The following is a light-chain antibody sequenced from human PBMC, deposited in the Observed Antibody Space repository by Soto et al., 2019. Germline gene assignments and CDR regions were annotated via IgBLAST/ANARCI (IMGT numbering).Light chain of an antibody. CDR2: DVS. V-gene: IGKV1-5*01. CDR1: QNIGSW. CDR3: QEYYTFSRT. J-gene: IGKJ1*01. Sequence: DIQMTQSPSTLSASMGDRVTITCRASQNIGSWLAWYQQKPGKAPKLLIYDVSSLESGVPSRFSGSGSGTEFTLTISRLQPDDLATYYCQEYYTFSRTFGQGTKVDNK.